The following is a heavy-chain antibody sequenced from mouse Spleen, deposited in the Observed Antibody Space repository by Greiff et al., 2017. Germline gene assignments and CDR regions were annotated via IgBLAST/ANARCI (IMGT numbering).Heavy chain of an antibody. D-gene: IGHD4-1*01. V-gene: IGHV1-15*01. Sequence: QVQLQQSGAELVRPGASVTLSCKASGYTFTDYEMHWVKQTPVHGLEWIGAIDPETGGTAYNQKFKGKAILTADKSSSTAYMELRSLTSEDSAVYYCTKNWGHYFDYWGQGTTLTVSS. CDR1: GYTFTDYE. CDR2: IDPETGGT. CDR3: TKNWGHYFDY. J-gene: IGHJ2*01.